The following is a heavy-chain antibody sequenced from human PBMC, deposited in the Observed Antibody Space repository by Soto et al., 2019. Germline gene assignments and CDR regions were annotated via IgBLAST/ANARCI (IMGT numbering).Heavy chain of an antibody. V-gene: IGHV3-23*01. CDR3: GKGGGGSGWSDAFDI. Sequence: EVQLLESGGGLVQPGGSLRLSCTTSGFTYSTYAMSWVRQAPGKGLEWVSVISGNGGTTYYADSVKGRFTISRDNSKRTLYLEMNSLRGGNTAIFFCGKGGGGSGWSDAFDIWGQGTMVTVSS. J-gene: IGHJ3*02. D-gene: IGHD6-19*01. CDR2: ISGNGGTT. CDR1: GFTYSTYA.